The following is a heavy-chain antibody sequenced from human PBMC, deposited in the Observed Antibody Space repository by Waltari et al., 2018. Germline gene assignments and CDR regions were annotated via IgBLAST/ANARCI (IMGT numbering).Heavy chain of an antibody. V-gene: IGHV3-15*02. D-gene: IGHD3-3*01. Sequence: EVQLVESGGTLVKPGGSLRLSCEVSGLTFSKIWLSWVRQAPGKGLEWVGRSKSKIDGWSTDYAAPVSGRFSISRDDSKNMLFLEMNSLKTEDTAVYYCAGGPGTYWSGLLDYWGQGAQVTVSS. CDR1: GLTFSKIW. CDR2: SKSKIDGWST. J-gene: IGHJ4*02. CDR3: AGGPGTYWSGLLDY.